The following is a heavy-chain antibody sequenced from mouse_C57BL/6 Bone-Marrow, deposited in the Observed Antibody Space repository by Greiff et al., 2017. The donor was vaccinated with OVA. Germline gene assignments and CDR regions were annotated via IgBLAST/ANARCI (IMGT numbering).Heavy chain of an antibody. V-gene: IGHV1-18*01. CDR1: GYTFTDYN. Sequence: EVKLMESGPELVKPGASVKIPCKASGYTFTDYNMDWVKQSHGKSLEWIGDINPNNGGTIYNQKFKGKATLTVDKSSSTAYMELRSLTSEDTAVYYCARRVYGSSPYWYFDVWGTGTTVTVSS. CDR3: ARRVYGSSPYWYFDV. J-gene: IGHJ1*03. D-gene: IGHD1-1*01. CDR2: INPNNGGT.